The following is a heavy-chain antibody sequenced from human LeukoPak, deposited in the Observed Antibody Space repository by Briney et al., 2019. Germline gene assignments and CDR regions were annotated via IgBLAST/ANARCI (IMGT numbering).Heavy chain of an antibody. CDR1: GYSFTSYW. J-gene: IGHJ6*02. CDR3: ARRDGYCSSTSCYADYYYGMDV. V-gene: IGHV5-51*01. D-gene: IGHD2-2*01. Sequence: GESLKISCKGSGYSFTSYWIGWVRQMPGKGLEWMGIIYPGDSDTRYSPSFQGQVTNSADKSISTAYLQWSSLKASDTAMYYCARRDGYCSSTSCYADYYYGMDVWGQGTTVTVSS. CDR2: IYPGDSDT.